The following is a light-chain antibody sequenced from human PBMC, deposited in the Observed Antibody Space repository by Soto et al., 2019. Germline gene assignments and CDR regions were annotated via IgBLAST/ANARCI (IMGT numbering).Light chain of an antibody. CDR2: ATS. Sequence: EIVLTQCPGTLSLSPGERATLSCRASQSVNSNYLAWYQQKPGQAPRLLMYATSNRATGIPDRFSGSGSGTDFTLSISRLEPEDFSVYYCQQYDTSPWTCGQGTKVEMK. CDR1: QSVNSNY. CDR3: QQYDTSPWT. J-gene: IGKJ1*01. V-gene: IGKV3-20*01.